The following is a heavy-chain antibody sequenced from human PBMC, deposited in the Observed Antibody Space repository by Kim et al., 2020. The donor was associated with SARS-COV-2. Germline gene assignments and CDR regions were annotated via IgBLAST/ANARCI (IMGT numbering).Heavy chain of an antibody. J-gene: IGHJ4*02. CDR3: SRSTPWAYFEG. CDR2: IPDAGST. D-gene: IGHD1-26*01. V-gene: IGHV3-53*01. Sequence: GGSLRLSCAVSGSSVRSSYMTWVRQAPGKGLEWVAAIPDAGSTYYYDAVEDRFFITRDIHKDTTLLQINNLRAADTTVFYYSRSTPWAYFEGWSQ. CDR1: GSSVRSSY.